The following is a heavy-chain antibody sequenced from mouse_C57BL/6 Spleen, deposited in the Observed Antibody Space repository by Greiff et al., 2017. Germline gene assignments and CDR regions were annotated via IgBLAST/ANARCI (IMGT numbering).Heavy chain of an antibody. Sequence: QVQLQQSGPELVKPGASVKISCKASGYAFSSSWMNWVKQRPGKGLEWIGRIYPGDGDTNYNGKVKGKATLTADKSSSTAYMQLSSLTSEDSAVYFCARLEGYYDYDGVDYWGQGTTLTVSS. CDR3: ARLEGYYDYDGVDY. D-gene: IGHD2-4*01. J-gene: IGHJ2*01. CDR1: GYAFSSSW. CDR2: IYPGDGDT. V-gene: IGHV1-82*01.